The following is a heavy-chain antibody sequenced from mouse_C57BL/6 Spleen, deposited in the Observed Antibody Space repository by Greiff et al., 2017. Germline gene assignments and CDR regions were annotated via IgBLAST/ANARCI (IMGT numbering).Heavy chain of an antibody. D-gene: IGHD1-1*01. CDR1: GYTFTDYN. V-gene: IGHV1-22*01. J-gene: IGHJ1*03. CDR3: ARELLRYQLRGYFDV. CDR2: INPNNGGT. Sequence: EVQLQQSGPELVKPRASVKMSCKASGYTFTDYNMHWVKQSHGKSLEWIGYINPNNGGTSYNQKFKGKATLTVNKSSSTAYMELRSLTSEDSAVYYCARELLRYQLRGYFDVWGTGTTVTVSS.